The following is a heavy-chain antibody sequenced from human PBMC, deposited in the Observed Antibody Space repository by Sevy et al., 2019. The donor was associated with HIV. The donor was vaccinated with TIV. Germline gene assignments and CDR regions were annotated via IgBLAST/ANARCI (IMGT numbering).Heavy chain of an antibody. Sequence: SETLSPTCTVSGGSITSLYSNWIRPPPGKGLEWIANSYYNGHINYNPSLKSRVTLSLDTSKNQFSLRLSLVTAAGTAMYYCAGENAWGRGYSWGQGTLVTVSS. V-gene: IGHV4-59*08. J-gene: IGHJ4*02. D-gene: IGHD1-26*01. CDR2: SYYNGHI. CDR1: GGSITSLY. CDR3: AGENAWGRGYS.